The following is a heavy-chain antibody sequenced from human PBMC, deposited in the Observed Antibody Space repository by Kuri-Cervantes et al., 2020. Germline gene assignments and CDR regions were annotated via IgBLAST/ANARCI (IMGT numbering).Heavy chain of an antibody. CDR3: ARDAWGCSSTSCFAG. V-gene: IGHV3-7*01. J-gene: IGHJ4*02. D-gene: IGHD2-2*01. CDR1: GFTFSSYW. CDR2: IKEDGSEK. Sequence: ETLSLTCAASGFTFSSYWMSWVRQAPGKGLEWVANIKEDGSEKYYVDSVKGRFTISRDNAKNSLYLQMNSLRAEDTAVYYCARDAWGCSSTSCFAGWGQGTLVTVSS.